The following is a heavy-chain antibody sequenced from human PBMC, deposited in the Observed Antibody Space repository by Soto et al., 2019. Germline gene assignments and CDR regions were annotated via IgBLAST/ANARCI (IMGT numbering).Heavy chain of an antibody. CDR3: ALASKWELPGYFSGMDV. CDR2: VIPLFNTP. D-gene: IGHD1-26*01. J-gene: IGHJ6*02. CDR1: GGTFSTYA. V-gene: IGHV1-69*01. Sequence: QVLLVQSGAEVKKPGSSTQVSCKASGGTFSTYAFTWVRQAPGQGFEWIGGVIPLFNTPDYAQKFQGRDPITADESTSTVLLEMSGLTSDDTAVYSCALASKWELPGYFSGMDVWGQGTTVTVSS.